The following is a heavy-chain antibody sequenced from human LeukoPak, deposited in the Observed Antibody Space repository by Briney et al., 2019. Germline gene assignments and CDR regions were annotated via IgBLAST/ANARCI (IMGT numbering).Heavy chain of an antibody. CDR2: ISFDGSDK. CDR3: ARDYWWNYDY. Sequence: GGSLRLSCTASGFTFSSYSMHWVRQAPGKGLEWVAVISFDGSDKYYPGSVRGRFTISRDNSKNTIYLQMDSLRAEDTAIYYCARDYWWNYDYWGQGTLVTVSS. D-gene: IGHD1-7*01. CDR1: GFTFSSYS. V-gene: IGHV3-30-3*01. J-gene: IGHJ4*02.